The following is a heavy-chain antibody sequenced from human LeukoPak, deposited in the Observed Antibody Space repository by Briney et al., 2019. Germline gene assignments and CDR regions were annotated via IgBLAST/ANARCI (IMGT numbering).Heavy chain of an antibody. D-gene: IGHD3-22*01. CDR2: ISGSGGST. Sequence: GGSLRLSWAASGFTFSNYDMSWVRQAPGKGLEWVSGISGSGGSTYHADSVKGRFTISRDNSKNTLHLQMNSLRAEDTAVYYCAKELDSSGYFDYWGQGTLVTVSS. V-gene: IGHV3-23*01. CDR1: GFTFSNYD. CDR3: AKELDSSGYFDY. J-gene: IGHJ4*02.